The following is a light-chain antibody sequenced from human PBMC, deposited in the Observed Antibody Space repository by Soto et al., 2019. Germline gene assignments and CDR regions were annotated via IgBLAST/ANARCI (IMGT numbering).Light chain of an antibody. Sequence: TLSPASLSAXLGDXATIXXRASQRISSYLNWYQQKPGKAPKLLIYAASSRNSGVPSRFSGSGSGTDFTLTISSLQPEDFAAYYCQQSYSRPWTFGQGTELDIK. CDR1: QRISSY. J-gene: IGKJ5*01. CDR2: AAS. V-gene: IGKV1-39*01. CDR3: QQSYSRPWT.